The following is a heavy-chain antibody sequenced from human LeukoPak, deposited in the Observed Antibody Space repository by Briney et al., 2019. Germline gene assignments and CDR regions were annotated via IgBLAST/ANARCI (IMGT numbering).Heavy chain of an antibody. CDR2: IYHSGST. Sequence: GSLRLSCAASGFTFSSYWMSWVRQAPGKGLEWIGEIYHSGSTNYNPSLKSRVTISVDKSKNQFSLKLSSVTAADTAVYYCARGRELIPDAFDIWGQGTTVTVSS. J-gene: IGHJ3*02. CDR3: ARGRELIPDAFDI. CDR1: GFTFSSYW. V-gene: IGHV4-4*02. D-gene: IGHD2-2*02.